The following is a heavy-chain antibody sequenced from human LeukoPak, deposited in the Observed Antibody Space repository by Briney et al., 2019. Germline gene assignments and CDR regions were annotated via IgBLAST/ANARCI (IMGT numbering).Heavy chain of an antibody. J-gene: IGHJ6*03. CDR1: GGSISSYY. D-gene: IGHD3-9*01. V-gene: IGHV4-59*01. CDR3: ARGLVLRYFGWLSPNYYYMDV. Sequence: PSETLSLTCTVSGGSISSYYWSWIRQPPGKGLEWIGYIYYSGSTNYNPSLKSRVTISVDTSKNQFSLKLSSVTAADTAVYYCARGLVLRYFGWLSPNYYYMDVWGKGTTVTVSS. CDR2: IYYSGST.